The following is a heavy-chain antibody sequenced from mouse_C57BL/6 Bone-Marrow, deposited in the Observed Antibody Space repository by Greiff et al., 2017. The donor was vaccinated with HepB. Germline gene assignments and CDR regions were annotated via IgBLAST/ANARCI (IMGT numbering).Heavy chain of an antibody. J-gene: IGHJ2*01. CDR2: IYPGSGST. V-gene: IGHV1-55*01. Sequence: VQLQQPGAELVKPGASVKMSCKASGYTFTSYWITWVKQRPGQGLEWIGDIYPGSGSTNYNEKFKSKATLTVATYSSTAYMQLSSLTSEDSAVYYCARLYYFDYWGQGTTLTVSS. CDR1: GYTFTSYW. CDR3: ARLYYFDY.